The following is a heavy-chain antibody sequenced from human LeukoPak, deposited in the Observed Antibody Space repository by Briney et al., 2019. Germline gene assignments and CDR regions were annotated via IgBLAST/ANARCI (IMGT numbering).Heavy chain of an antibody. CDR3: ARRWYDSSGYSRHYDY. J-gene: IGHJ4*02. D-gene: IGHD3-22*01. Sequence: ESLKISYQAPGYRFSSYWVAWVRHMHGKDLDWMGIIYPGYSDTKYSPSFEGHVTISADKSTSTTYLQWSSLMASDTAIYYCARRWYDSSGYSRHYDYGGQGTLATVPS. V-gene: IGHV5-51*01. CDR1: GYRFSSYW. CDR2: IYPGYSDT.